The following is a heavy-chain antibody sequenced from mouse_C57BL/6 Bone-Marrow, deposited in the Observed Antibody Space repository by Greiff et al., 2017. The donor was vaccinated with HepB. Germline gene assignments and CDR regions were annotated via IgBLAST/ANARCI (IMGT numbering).Heavy chain of an antibody. V-gene: IGHV1-82*01. D-gene: IGHD1-1*01. CDR3: ARFSPYYYGSSYTRYFDV. Sequence: VKLMESGPELVKPGASVKISCKASGYAFSSSWMNWVKQRPGKGLEWIGRIYPGDGDTNYNGKFKGKATLTADKSSSTAYMQLSSLTSEDSAVYFCARFSPYYYGSSYTRYFDVWGTGTTVTVSS. CDR2: IYPGDGDT. J-gene: IGHJ1*03. CDR1: GYAFSSSW.